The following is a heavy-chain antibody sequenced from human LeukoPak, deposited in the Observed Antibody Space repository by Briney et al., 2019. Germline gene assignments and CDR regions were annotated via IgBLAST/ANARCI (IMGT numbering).Heavy chain of an antibody. CDR3: ARVDYGGNAPYYYYYYMDV. V-gene: IGHV3-64*01. J-gene: IGHJ6*03. CDR2: ISSNGGST. D-gene: IGHD4-23*01. Sequence: GGSLRLSCAASGFTFSSYAMHWVRQAPGKGLEYVSAISSNGGSTYYANSVKGRFTISRDNSKNTLYLQMGSLRSEDTAVYYCARVDYGGNAPYYYYYYMDVWGKGTTVTVSS. CDR1: GFTFSSYA.